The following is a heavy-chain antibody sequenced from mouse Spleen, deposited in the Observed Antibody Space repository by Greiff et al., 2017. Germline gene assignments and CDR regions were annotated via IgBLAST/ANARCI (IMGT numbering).Heavy chain of an antibody. Sequence: EVKLQESGAELVRPGASVKLSCTASGFNIKDDYMHWVKQRPEQGLEWIGWIDPENGDTEYASKFQGKATITADTSSNTAYLQLSSLTSEDTAVYYCTPELGLRGPYWGQGTLVTVSA. CDR1: GFNIKDDY. D-gene: IGHD3-1*01. J-gene: IGHJ3*01. CDR2: IDPENGDT. CDR3: TPELGLRGPY. V-gene: IGHV14-4*01.